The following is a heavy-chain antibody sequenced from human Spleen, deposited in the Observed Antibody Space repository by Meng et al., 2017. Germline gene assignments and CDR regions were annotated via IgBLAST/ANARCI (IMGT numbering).Heavy chain of an antibody. J-gene: IGHJ4*02. CDR2: IYYIGST. CDR3: AREKGYSNDY. D-gene: IGHD6-13*01. CDR1: GGSISSSSYY. Sequence: SETLSLTCTVSGGSISSSSYYWGWIRQPPGKGLEWIGSIYYIGSTYYNPSLKSRVTISVDTSKNQFSLKLSSVTAADTAVYYCAREKGYSNDYWGQGTLVTVSS. V-gene: IGHV4-39*07.